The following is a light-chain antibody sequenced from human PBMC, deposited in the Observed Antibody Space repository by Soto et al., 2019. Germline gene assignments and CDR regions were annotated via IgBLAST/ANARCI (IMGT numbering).Light chain of an antibody. Sequence: EIVLTQFPGTLSLSPGERATLSCRASQSVGSNYLAWYQQRPGQPPNLLIFGASHRAPDIPDRFSGSGSGTDFTLTISRLEPEDFAVYYCQQYDVTPPNTFGGGTKVEV. CDR2: GAS. CDR3: QQYDVTPPNT. V-gene: IGKV3-20*01. J-gene: IGKJ4*01. CDR1: QSVGSNY.